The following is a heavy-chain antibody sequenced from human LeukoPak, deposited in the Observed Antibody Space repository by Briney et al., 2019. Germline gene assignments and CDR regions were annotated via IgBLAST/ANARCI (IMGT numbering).Heavy chain of an antibody. Sequence: SVRVSFKASGGTFSSYTFAWVRQAPGQGLEWMGRIIPIFAKTEYAQKFRGRVTFTADISMSTVFMELTSLTSEDTAVYFCARWAASCSTANCPYYLDYRGQGALVTVSS. CDR1: GGTFSSYT. CDR2: IIPIFAKT. CDR3: ARWAASCSTANCPYYLDY. J-gene: IGHJ4*02. V-gene: IGHV1-69*02. D-gene: IGHD2-2*01.